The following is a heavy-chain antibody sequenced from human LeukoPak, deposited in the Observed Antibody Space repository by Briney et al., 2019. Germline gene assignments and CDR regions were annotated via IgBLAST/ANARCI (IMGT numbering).Heavy chain of an antibody. CDR3: ARDPPLGSCSTISCPHLDY. D-gene: IGHD2-2*01. V-gene: IGHV3-21*01. CDR2: ISSSSSFI. CDR1: GFTFSRYS. J-gene: IGHJ4*02. Sequence: GGSLRLSCAASGFTFSRYSMKWVRQAPGKGLEWVSSISSSSSFIYYADSVKGRFTISRDNAKNSLDLQMNSLRAEDTAVYYCARDPPLGSCSTISCPHLDYWGQGTLVTVSS.